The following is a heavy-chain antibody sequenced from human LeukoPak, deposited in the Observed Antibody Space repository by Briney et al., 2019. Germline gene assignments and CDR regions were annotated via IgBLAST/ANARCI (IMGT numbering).Heavy chain of an antibody. CDR1: GYTLTELS. V-gene: IGHV1-24*01. D-gene: IGHD3-22*01. CDR2: FDPEDGET. CDR3: ARYYDSNGYPDGWFDP. J-gene: IGHJ5*02. Sequence: ASVKVSCKVSGYTLTELSMHWVRQAPRKGLEWMGGFDPEDGETIYAQKFQGRVTMTEDTSTDTAYMELSSLRSEDTAVYYCARYYDSNGYPDGWFDPWGQGTLVTVSS.